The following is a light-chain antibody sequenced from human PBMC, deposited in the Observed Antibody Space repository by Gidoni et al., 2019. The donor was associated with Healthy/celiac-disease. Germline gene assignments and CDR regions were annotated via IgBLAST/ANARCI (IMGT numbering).Light chain of an antibody. CDR1: QRLLPIHGYTS. Sequence: IGVAESPRSLPVTPGEPAAISCRSSQRLLPIHGYTSLDWCLQKPGQSPQLLIYLGSNRASGVPDRCSVSGSGTDFTLTISRVEAEDVGVYYFMQALQTSPFGQGTKVEIK. CDR2: LGS. V-gene: IGKV2-28*01. CDR3: MQALQTSP. J-gene: IGKJ1*01.